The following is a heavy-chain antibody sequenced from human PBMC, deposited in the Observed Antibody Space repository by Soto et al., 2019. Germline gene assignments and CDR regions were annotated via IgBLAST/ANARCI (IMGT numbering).Heavy chain of an antibody. CDR3: ATKTSCSSSWCFDY. D-gene: IGHD6-13*01. J-gene: IGHJ4*02. CDR1: GYTFTSYG. CDR2: ISAYNGNT. V-gene: IGHV1-18*01. Sequence: ASVKVSCKASGYTFTSYGISWVRQAPGQGREWMGWISAYNGNTNYAQKLQGRVTMTTDTSTSTAYMELRSLRSDDTAVYFCATKTSCSSSWCFDYGGQVTLVTVSS.